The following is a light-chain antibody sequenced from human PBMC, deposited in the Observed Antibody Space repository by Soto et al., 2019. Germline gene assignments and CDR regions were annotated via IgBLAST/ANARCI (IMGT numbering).Light chain of an antibody. J-gene: IGKJ4*01. Sequence: DIVMTQSPDSLAVSLGERATINCKSSQSITFSSGNKNFLAWYQQKPGQPPKLVIYWASTRASGVPGRFSGSGSGTDFSLTISSMQAEDVAVYYCQQFYSTPTFGGGTKVEIK. CDR2: WAS. CDR3: QQFYSTPT. CDR1: QSITFSSGNKNF. V-gene: IGKV4-1*01.